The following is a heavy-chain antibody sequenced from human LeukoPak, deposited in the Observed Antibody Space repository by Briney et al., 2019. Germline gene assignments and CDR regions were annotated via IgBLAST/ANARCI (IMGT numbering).Heavy chain of an antibody. CDR1: GGSFSGYY. D-gene: IGHD3-22*01. J-gene: IGHJ3*02. Sequence: PSETLSLTCAVYGGSFSGYYWSWIRQPPGKGLEWIGEINHSGSTNYNPSLKSRVTISVDTSKNQFSLKLSSVTAADTAVYYCARWGISSADAFDIWGQGTMVTVSS. V-gene: IGHV4-34*01. CDR2: INHSGST. CDR3: ARWGISSADAFDI.